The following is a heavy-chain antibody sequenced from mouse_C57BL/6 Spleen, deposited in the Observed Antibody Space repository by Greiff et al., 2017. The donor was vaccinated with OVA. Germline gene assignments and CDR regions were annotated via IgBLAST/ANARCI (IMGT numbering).Heavy chain of an antibody. V-gene: IGHV1-76*01. CDR3: ARGGSNSN. Sequence: QVQLQQSGAELVRPGASVKLSCKASGYTFTDYYINWVKQRPGQGLEWIARIYPGSGNTYYNEKFKGKATLTAEKSSSTAYMQLSSLTSEDSAVYFCARGGSNSNWGQGTLVTVSA. J-gene: IGHJ3*01. D-gene: IGHD2-5*01. CDR2: IYPGSGNT. CDR1: GYTFTDYY.